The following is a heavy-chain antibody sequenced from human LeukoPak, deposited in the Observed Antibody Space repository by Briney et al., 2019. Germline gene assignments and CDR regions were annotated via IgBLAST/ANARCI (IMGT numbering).Heavy chain of an antibody. J-gene: IGHJ6*03. D-gene: IGHD3-10*01. Sequence: SETLSLTCTVAGGSISSYYWSWIRQPPGKGLEWIGYIYYSGSTNYNPSLKSRVTISVDTSKNQFSLKLSSVTAADTAVYYCARDYYGSGRSDYYYMDVWGKGTTVTVSS. CDR2: IYYSGST. V-gene: IGHV4-59*01. CDR1: GGSISSYY. CDR3: ARDYYGSGRSDYYYMDV.